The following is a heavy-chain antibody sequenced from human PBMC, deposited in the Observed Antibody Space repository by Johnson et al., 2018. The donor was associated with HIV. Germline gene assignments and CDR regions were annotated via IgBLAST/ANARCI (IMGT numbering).Heavy chain of an antibody. CDR2: IKQDGSEK. D-gene: IGHD2-15*01. J-gene: IGHJ3*02. CDR1: GFTFSSYA. CDR3: ARSQVAATSEGAFDI. Sequence: EVQLVESGGGVVQPGRSLRLSCAASGFTFSSYAMHWVRQAPGKGLEWVANIKQDGSEKNYLDSVKGRFTISRDNAKNALFLHMNSLRAEDTAVYYCARSQVAATSEGAFDIWGQGTMVTVSS. V-gene: IGHV3-7*01.